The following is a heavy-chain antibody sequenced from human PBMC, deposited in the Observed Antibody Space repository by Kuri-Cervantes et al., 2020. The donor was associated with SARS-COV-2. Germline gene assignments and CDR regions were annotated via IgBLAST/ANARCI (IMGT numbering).Heavy chain of an antibody. CDR3: AKDQGSGSYHSPFDY. V-gene: IGHV3-30*02. J-gene: IGHJ4*02. D-gene: IGHD1-26*01. Sequence: GESLKISCAASGFSLSAYSMHWVRQAPGTGLEWVAFIRYDGSNKYYADSVKGRFTISRDNSKNTLYLQMNSLRAEDTAVYYCAKDQGSGSYHSPFDYWGQGTLVTVSS. CDR2: IRYDGSNK. CDR1: GFSLSAYS.